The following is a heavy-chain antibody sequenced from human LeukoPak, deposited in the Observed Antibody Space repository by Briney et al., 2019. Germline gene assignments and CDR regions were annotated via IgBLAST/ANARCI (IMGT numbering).Heavy chain of an antibody. CDR3: ARRAGAYTHPYDY. V-gene: IGHV3-66*04. J-gene: IGHJ4*02. D-gene: IGHD3-16*01. CDR2: IYSGGST. Sequence: GGSLRLSCAASGFTVSSNYMSWVRQAPGKGLEWVSVIYSGGSTYYADSVKGRFTISRDNSKNTLYLQMNSLRAEDTAVYYCARRAGAYTHPYDYWGQGTLVTVS. CDR1: GFTVSSNY.